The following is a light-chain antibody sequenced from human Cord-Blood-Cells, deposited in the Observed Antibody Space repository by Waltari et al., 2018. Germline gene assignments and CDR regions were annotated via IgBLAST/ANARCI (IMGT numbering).Light chain of an antibody. CDR1: SSDAGSYNL. V-gene: IGLV2-23*01. Sequence: QSALTPPASVSGSPGQSITISCTGTSSDAGSYNLVSWYQQHPGKAPKLMIYEGSKRPSGVSKRFSGSKSGNTASLTISGLQAEDEADYYCCSYAGSSTSWVFGGGTKLTVL. CDR3: CSYAGSSTSWV. J-gene: IGLJ3*02. CDR2: EGS.